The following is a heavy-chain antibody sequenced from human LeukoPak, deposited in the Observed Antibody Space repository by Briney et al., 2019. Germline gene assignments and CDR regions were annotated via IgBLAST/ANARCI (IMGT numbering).Heavy chain of an antibody. CDR3: VSSSSGPDY. J-gene: IGHJ4*02. CDR2: IYYSGST. D-gene: IGHD6-19*01. CDR1: GGSISSYY. Sequence: ASETLSLTCTVSGGSISSYYWSWIRQPPGKGLEWIGYIYYSGSTNYNPSLKSRVTISVDTSKNQFSLKLSSVTAADTAVYYCVSSSSGPDYWGQGTLVTVSS. V-gene: IGHV4-59*01.